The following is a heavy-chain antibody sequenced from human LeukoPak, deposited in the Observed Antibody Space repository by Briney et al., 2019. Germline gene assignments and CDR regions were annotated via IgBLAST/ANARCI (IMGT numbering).Heavy chain of an antibody. V-gene: IGHV3-23*01. J-gene: IGHJ4*02. CDR3: AKSVVSGTYRGLDY. CDR1: GFTFNNYA. CDR2: ISGGGGNT. D-gene: IGHD1-26*01. Sequence: GGSLRLSCAASGFTFNNYAMSWGRQAPGKGLEWVSTISGGGGNTYYADSVKGRFTVSRNNSRNTLYLQMNSLRAEDTAIYSCAKSVVSGTYRGLDYWGQGTLVTVSS.